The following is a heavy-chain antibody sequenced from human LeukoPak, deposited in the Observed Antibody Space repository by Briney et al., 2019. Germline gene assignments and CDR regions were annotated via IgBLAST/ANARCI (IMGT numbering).Heavy chain of an antibody. CDR2: ISNDGTTT. J-gene: IGHJ5*02. V-gene: IGHV3-74*01. CDR1: GFTFNNYW. Sequence: GGSLRLSCAASGFTFNNYWMHWVRQAPGKGLVWVSRISNDGTTTIYADSVKGRFTISRDNAENTMYLQMNSLRVEDTAVYYCTRRVSATRWFDPWGQGTLVTVSS. D-gene: IGHD2-15*01. CDR3: TRRVSATRWFDP.